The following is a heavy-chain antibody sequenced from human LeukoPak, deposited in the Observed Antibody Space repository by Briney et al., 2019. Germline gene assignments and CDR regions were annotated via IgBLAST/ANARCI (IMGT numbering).Heavy chain of an antibody. CDR1: GYTFTSYA. CDR2: INPSGGST. J-gene: IGHJ4*02. V-gene: IGHV1-46*01. D-gene: IGHD3-3*01. Sequence: GASVKVSCKASGYTFTSYAMNWVRQAPGQGLEWMGIINPSGGSTSYAQKFQGRVTMTRDTSTSTVYMELSSLRSEDTAVYYCARDVDFWSGYSSGFFDYWGQGTLVTVSS. CDR3: ARDVDFWSGYSSGFFDY.